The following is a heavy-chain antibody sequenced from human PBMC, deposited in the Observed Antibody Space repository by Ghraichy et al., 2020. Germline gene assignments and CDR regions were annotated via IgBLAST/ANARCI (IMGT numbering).Heavy chain of an antibody. CDR1: GVSISSGAYS. Sequence: SETLSLTCDVSGVSISSGAYSWTWIRQPPGKGLEWIGHIYNSGSTYFNTSLKSRLYISVDASRNQFTLELSSVTAADTAVYYCATGGVAGLDSWGQGTLVTVSS. J-gene: IGHJ4*02. D-gene: IGHD6-13*01. CDR3: ATGGVAGLDS. CDR2: IYNSGST. V-gene: IGHV4-30-4*07.